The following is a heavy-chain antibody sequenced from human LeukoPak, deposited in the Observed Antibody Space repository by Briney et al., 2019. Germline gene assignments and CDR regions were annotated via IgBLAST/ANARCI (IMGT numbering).Heavy chain of an antibody. V-gene: IGHV1-46*01. CDR3: ARDILSVVPAAITEN. CDR1: GYTFTSYY. Sequence: ASVKVSCKASGYTFTSYYMHWVRQAPGQGLEWMGIINPSGGSTSYAQKFQGGVTMTRDTSTSTVYVELSSLRSEDTAVYYCARDILSVVPAAITENWGQGTLVTVSS. CDR2: INPSGGST. J-gene: IGHJ4*02. D-gene: IGHD2-2*01.